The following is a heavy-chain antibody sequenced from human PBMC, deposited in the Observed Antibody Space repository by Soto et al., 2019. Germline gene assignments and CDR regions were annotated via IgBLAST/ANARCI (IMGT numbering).Heavy chain of an antibody. V-gene: IGHV4-38-2*02. CDR1: GASIRSGAY. Sequence: PSETLSLTCTVSGASIRSGAYWGWIRQPPGKGLEWIGYIYHSGSASYNPSLKSRVTISVDGSKNHFSLQLTSVTAADTAVYYCARGRLLPAVNFDYWGQGAQVTVSS. D-gene: IGHD2-2*01. J-gene: IGHJ4*02. CDR2: IYHSGSA. CDR3: ARGRLLPAVNFDY.